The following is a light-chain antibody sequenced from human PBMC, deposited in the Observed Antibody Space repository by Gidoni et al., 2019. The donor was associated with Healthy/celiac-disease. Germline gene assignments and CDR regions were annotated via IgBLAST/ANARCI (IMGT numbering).Light chain of an antibody. CDR2: AAS. CDR1: QSISSY. V-gene: IGKV1-39*01. J-gene: IGKJ1*01. CDR3: QQSYSTPRT. Sequence: DIQMTPSPSSLSASVGDRVPIPCRASQSISSYLNWYQKKPGKAPKLLIYAASSLKSGVPTRFSGRGAGKDFTITISRLQPEDVATYYWQQSYSTPRTFGQXTKVEIK.